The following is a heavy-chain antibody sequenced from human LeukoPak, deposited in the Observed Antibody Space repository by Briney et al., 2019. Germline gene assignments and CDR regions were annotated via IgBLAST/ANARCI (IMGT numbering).Heavy chain of an antibody. CDR3: ARDGFDESYQDSFDY. J-gene: IGHJ4*02. Sequence: ASVKVSCKASGYTFTSYDINWVRQATGQGLEWMGWMNPNSGNTGYAQKFQGRVTMTRDTSTSTVYMELSSLRSEDTAVYYCARDGFDESYQDSFDYWGQGTLVTVSS. CDR2: MNPNSGNT. V-gene: IGHV1-8*02. CDR1: GYTFTSYD. D-gene: IGHD1-26*01.